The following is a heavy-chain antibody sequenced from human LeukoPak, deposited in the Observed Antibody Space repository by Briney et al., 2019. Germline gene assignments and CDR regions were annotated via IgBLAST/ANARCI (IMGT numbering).Heavy chain of an antibody. J-gene: IGHJ3*02. V-gene: IGHV4-39*01. CDR3: ARRELLDAFDI. CDR1: GGSNSSSSYY. CDR2: IYYSGST. Sequence: SETLSLTCTVSGGSNSSSSYYWGWIRQPPGKGLEWIGSIYYSGSTYYNPSLKSRVTISVDTSKNQFSLKLSSVTAADTAVYYCARRELLDAFDIWGQGTMVTVSS. D-gene: IGHD1-26*01.